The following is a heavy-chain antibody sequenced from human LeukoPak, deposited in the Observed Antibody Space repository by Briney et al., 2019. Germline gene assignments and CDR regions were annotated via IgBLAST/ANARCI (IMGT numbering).Heavy chain of an antibody. J-gene: IGHJ4*02. Sequence: PGGSLRLSCAASGFTFSTYAMHWVRQAPGKGLEWVAVISNDGSNKYYADSVKGRFTISRDNSKNTLYLQMNSLRAEDTAVYYCAREHYYDSSGYGSWGQGTLVTVSS. CDR1: GFTFSTYA. D-gene: IGHD3-22*01. CDR2: ISNDGSNK. CDR3: AREHYYDSSGYGS. V-gene: IGHV3-30-3*01.